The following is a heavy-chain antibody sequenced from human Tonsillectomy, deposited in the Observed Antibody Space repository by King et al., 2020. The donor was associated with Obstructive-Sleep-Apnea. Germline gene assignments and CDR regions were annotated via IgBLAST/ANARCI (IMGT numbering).Heavy chain of an antibody. CDR2: IYYSGST. D-gene: IGHD3-10*01. CDR1: GGSISSGDYY. Sequence: QLQESGPGLVKPSQTLSLTCTVSGGSISSGDYYWSWIRQPPGKGLEWIGYIYYSGSTYYNPSLKSRVTILVDMSKKQFSLKLSSVTAAATAVYYCASTFGSGSYYNRNYYFDYWGQGTLVTVSS. CDR3: ASTFGSGSYYNRNYYFDY. J-gene: IGHJ4*02. V-gene: IGHV4-30-4*01.